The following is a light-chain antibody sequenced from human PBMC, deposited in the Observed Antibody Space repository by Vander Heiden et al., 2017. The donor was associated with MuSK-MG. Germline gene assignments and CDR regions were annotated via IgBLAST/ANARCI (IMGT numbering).Light chain of an antibody. Sequence: DVVMTQSPLSLPVTLGQPASISCRSSQSLVYSDGNTYLNWFQQRPGQSPRRLIYEVSNRDSGVPDRFRGSGSGADFTLKISRVEAEHVRVYYCRQGKHWPLTFGGGTKVEIK. CDR3: RQGKHWPLT. CDR2: EVS. V-gene: IGKV2-30*01. J-gene: IGKJ4*01. CDR1: QSLVYSDGNTY.